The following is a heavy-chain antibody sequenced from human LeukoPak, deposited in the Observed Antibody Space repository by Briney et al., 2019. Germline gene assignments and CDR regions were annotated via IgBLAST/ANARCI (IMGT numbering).Heavy chain of an antibody. V-gene: IGHV3-7*01. Sequence: GGSLRLSCAASGFTFNTYWMIWVRQAPGKGLEWVANIDQGGSTRYYVDSLKGRFTISRDNAKNSLYLQMNSLRAEDTAVYYCVRDKGGRSGAIYYDAFDVWGQGTMVTVSS. J-gene: IGHJ3*01. CDR1: GFTFNTYW. CDR2: IDQGGSTR. CDR3: VRDKGGRSGAIYYDAFDV. D-gene: IGHD1-26*01.